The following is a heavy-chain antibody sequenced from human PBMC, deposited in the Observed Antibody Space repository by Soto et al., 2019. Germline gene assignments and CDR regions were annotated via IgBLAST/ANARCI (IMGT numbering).Heavy chain of an antibody. Sequence: GGSLRLSCTASGFTFGDYAMSWVRQAPGKGLGWVGFIRSKAYGGTTEYAASVKGRFTISRDDSKSIAYLQMNSLKTEDTAVYYCTTPWIQLWSGFDYWGQGTLVTVSS. D-gene: IGHD5-18*01. V-gene: IGHV3-49*04. CDR1: GFTFGDYA. J-gene: IGHJ4*02. CDR2: IRSKAYGGTT. CDR3: TTPWIQLWSGFDY.